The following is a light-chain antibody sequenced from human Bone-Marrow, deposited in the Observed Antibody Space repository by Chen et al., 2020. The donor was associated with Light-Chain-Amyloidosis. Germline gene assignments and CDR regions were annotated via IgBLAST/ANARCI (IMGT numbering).Light chain of an antibody. CDR3: QSADSSGTYEVI. V-gene: IGLV3-25*03. CDR2: RDT. J-gene: IGLJ2*01. Sequence: HELTQPPSVSVSPGHTASITCSGDDLPTKYAYWYQQKPGQAPVLVIHRDTERPSGISERVSGSSSGTTATLTISGVQAEDEADYHCQSADSSGTYEVIFGGGTKLTVL. CDR1: DLPTKY.